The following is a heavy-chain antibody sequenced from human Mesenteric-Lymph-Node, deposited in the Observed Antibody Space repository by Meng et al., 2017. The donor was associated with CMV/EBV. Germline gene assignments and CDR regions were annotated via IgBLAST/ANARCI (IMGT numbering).Heavy chain of an antibody. V-gene: IGHV3-23*01. Sequence: GESLKISCAASGFTFSTYTMHWVRRAPGKGLEWVSTISGSGGSTYYADSVKGRFTISRDNSKNTLYLQMNSLRAEDTAVYYCAKDRGIAAAGLFDYWGQGTLVTVSS. CDR3: AKDRGIAAAGLFDY. CDR2: ISGSGGST. D-gene: IGHD6-13*01. CDR1: GFTFSTYT. J-gene: IGHJ4*02.